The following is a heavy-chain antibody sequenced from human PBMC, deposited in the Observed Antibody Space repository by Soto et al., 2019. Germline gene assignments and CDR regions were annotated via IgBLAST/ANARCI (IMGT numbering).Heavy chain of an antibody. CDR1: GGTFSSYA. CDR3: ASAPPYSSSWLNY. Sequence: ASVKVSCKASGGTFSSYAISWVRQAPGQGLEWMGGIIPIFGTANYAQKFQGRVTITADESTSTAYMELSSLRSEDTAVYYCASAPPYSSSWLNYWGQGTLVTVSS. V-gene: IGHV1-69*13. J-gene: IGHJ4*02. CDR2: IIPIFGTA. D-gene: IGHD6-13*01.